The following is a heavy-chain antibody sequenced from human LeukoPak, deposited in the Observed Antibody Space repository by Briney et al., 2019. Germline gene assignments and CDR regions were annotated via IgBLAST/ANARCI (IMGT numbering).Heavy chain of an antibody. CDR3: ARSSRLAYSSSSLDY. D-gene: IGHD6-6*01. Sequence: ASVKVSCKASGYTFTSYGISWVRQAPGQGLEWMGWISAYNGNTNYAQKFQGRVTMTRDTSISTAYMELSRLRSDDTAVYYCARSSRLAYSSSSLDYWGQGTLVTVSS. J-gene: IGHJ4*02. CDR2: ISAYNGNT. CDR1: GYTFTSYG. V-gene: IGHV1-18*01.